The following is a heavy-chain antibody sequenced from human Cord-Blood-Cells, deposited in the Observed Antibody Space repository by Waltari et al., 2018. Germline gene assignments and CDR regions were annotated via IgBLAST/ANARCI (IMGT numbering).Heavy chain of an antibody. CDR2: INHSGST. V-gene: IGHV4-34*01. D-gene: IGHD3-3*01. Sequence: QVQLQQWGAGLLKPSETLSLTCAVYGGSFSGYYWSWIRKPPGKGLEWIGEINHSGSTNYNPSLKSRVTISVDTSKNQFSLKLSSVTAADTALYYCARGSDYDFWSGYYGDYYYGMDVWGQGTTVTVSS. CDR3: ARGSDYDFWSGYYGDYYYGMDV. J-gene: IGHJ6*02. CDR1: GGSFSGYY.